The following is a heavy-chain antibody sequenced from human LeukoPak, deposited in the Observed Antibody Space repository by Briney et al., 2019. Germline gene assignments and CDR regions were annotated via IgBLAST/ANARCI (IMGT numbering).Heavy chain of an antibody. Sequence: KPGGSLRLSCAASGYTFISYIINWVRQAPGKGLEWVSSISVRSNYIYYADSVRGGFSISRDDERDSLYLQMNRLRAEDTAVYYCVRLRRNSDTSGFYYYYDYWGQGTVVTVSS. CDR1: GYTFISYI. CDR2: ISVRSNYI. D-gene: IGHD3-22*01. J-gene: IGHJ4*02. V-gene: IGHV3-21*01. CDR3: VRLRRNSDTSGFYYYYDY.